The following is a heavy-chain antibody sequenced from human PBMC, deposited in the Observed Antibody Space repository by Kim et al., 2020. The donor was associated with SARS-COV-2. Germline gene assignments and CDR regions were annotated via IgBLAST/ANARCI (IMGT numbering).Heavy chain of an antibody. Sequence: NPSPQSQVPISVDTSKNQFSLKLSSVTAADTAVYYCARESEQQLAYFDYWGQGTLVTVSS. D-gene: IGHD6-13*01. V-gene: IGHV4-34*01. J-gene: IGHJ4*02. CDR3: ARESEQQLAYFDY.